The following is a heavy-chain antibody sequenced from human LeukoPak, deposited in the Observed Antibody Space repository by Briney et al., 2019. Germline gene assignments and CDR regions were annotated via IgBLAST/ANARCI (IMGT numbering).Heavy chain of an antibody. D-gene: IGHD3-10*01. CDR3: ASHYSASGIDAFDV. Sequence: SETLSLPCTATGRSNNNVSYYWSWIRQPAGKGLEWIGRIHPTGNTMYNPSLESRVTILIDTSKKQFSLKLTSVTAADTAVYYCASHYSASGIDAFDVWGQGTVATVSS. CDR1: GRSNNNVSYY. J-gene: IGHJ3*01. CDR2: IHPTGNT. V-gene: IGHV4-61*02.